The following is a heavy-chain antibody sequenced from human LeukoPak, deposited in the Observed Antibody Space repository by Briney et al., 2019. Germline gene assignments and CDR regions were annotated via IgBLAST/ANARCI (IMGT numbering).Heavy chain of an antibody. J-gene: IGHJ4*02. CDR1: GFTFSSYW. V-gene: IGHV3-30*18. CDR3: TKGRHCTGGRCYWDFDY. CDR2: ISTDGSHK. Sequence: GSLRLSCAASGFTFSSYWMSWVRQAPGKGLEWVAVISTDGSHKFHADSVKGRFTISRDNSKSTVYLQMNRLRAEDTAVYYCTKGRHCTGGRCYWDFDYWGPETLVTVSS. D-gene: IGHD2-15*01.